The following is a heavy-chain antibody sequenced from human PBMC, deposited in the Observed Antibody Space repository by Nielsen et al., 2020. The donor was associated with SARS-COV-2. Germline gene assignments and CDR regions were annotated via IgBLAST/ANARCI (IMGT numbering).Heavy chain of an antibody. CDR2: IWYDGSEI. V-gene: IGHV3-33*01. D-gene: IGHD6-25*01. Sequence: GESLKISCAASGFTFGSYGMHWVRQAPGKGLECLAVIWYDGSEIYYADSVNGRFTISRDTSKNTLYLQMNSLRVEDTAVYYCTRAPYSSGDFDFWGQGTLVTVSS. J-gene: IGHJ4*02. CDR1: GFTFGSYG. CDR3: TRAPYSSGDFDF.